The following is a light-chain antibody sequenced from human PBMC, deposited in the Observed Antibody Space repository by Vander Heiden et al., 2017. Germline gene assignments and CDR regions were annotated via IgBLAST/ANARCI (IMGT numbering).Light chain of an antibody. V-gene: IGKV1-33*01. CDR2: DAT. CDR3: QQDHHLYT. J-gene: IGKJ2*01. Sequence: DIQMTQSPSSLSASVGDRVTITCQASQDISNYLKWFQQKSGEAPKLLIYDATKLETGVPPRCSGSGSGTDFTLTSSSRQPEDGAKYYWQQDHHLYTFGQRTKVEI. CDR1: QDISNY.